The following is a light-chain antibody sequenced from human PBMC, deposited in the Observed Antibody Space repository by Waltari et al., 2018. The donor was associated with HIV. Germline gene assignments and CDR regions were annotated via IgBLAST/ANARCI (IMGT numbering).Light chain of an antibody. J-gene: IGKJ2*01. CDR3: QQYNNWPPYT. V-gene: IGKV3D-15*01. CDR2: GAS. CDR1: QSITNN. Sequence: EIVMTQSPATLSVSPGERATLSCSASQSITNNLAWYQHRPGQPPMLLIYGASARAAGIPARFSASGSGTEFTLTISSLQSEDSAIYYCQQYNNWPPYTFGQGTKLEI.